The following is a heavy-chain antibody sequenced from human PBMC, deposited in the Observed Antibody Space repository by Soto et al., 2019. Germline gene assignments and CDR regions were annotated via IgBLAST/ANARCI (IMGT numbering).Heavy chain of an antibody. J-gene: IGHJ4*02. Sequence: PGGSLRLSCAASGFTFSDYWMHWVRQAPGKGLVWVSRINSDGSSTFYADSVKGRFTISRDNAKNTLYLQMNSLRAEDTAVYYCASSFLTPFDYWGQGTLVTVSS. CDR1: GFTFSDYW. CDR3: ASSFLTPFDY. D-gene: IGHD7-27*01. V-gene: IGHV3-74*01. CDR2: INSDGSST.